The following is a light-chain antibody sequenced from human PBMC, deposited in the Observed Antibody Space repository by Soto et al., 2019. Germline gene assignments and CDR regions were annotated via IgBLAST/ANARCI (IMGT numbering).Light chain of an antibody. CDR2: KVS. V-gene: IGKV2-30*01. CDR3: KQNIQWPKT. Sequence: DVVMSQSPLSLPVTLGQPASISCRSSQSLLYRDGNTYLNWFPQRPGQSPRRLIYKVSNRDSGVPDRFTGSWSGTDFTLKISRVEAEDFWVFYCKQNIQWPKTFCQGTKLEIK. J-gene: IGKJ2*01. CDR1: QSLLYRDGNTY.